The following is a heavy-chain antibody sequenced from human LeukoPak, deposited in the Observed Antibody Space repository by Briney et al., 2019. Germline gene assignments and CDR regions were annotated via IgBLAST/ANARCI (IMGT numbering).Heavy chain of an antibody. CDR1: GGTFSSYA. CDR2: INPNSGGT. V-gene: IGHV1-2*02. Sequence: ASVKVSCKASGGTFSSYAISWVRQAPGQGLEWMGWINPNSGGTNYAQKFQGRVTMTRDTSISTAYMELSRLRSDDTAVYYCARDEAEYSSGWYWFDPWGQGTLVTVSS. CDR3: ARDEAEYSSGWYWFDP. J-gene: IGHJ5*02. D-gene: IGHD6-19*01.